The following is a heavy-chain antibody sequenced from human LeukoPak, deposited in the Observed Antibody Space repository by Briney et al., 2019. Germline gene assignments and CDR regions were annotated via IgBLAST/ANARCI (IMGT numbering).Heavy chain of an antibody. Sequence: SETLSLTCTVSGGSISSYYWSWIRQPPGKGLEWIGYIYYSGSTNYNPSLKSRVTISVDTSKNQFSLKLSSVTAADTAVYYCARGRGTSGSNRDFYYYYMDVWGKGTMVTVSS. CDR2: IYYSGST. J-gene: IGHJ6*03. CDR1: GGSISSYY. CDR3: ARGRGTSGSNRDFYYYYMDV. D-gene: IGHD2-15*01. V-gene: IGHV4-59*01.